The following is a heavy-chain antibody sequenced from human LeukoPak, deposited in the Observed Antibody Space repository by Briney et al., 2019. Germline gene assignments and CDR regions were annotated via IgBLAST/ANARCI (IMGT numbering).Heavy chain of an antibody. CDR3: ARAVWQPGDWYFDL. CDR2: IYYSGST. D-gene: IGHD3-10*01. J-gene: IGHJ2*01. CDR1: GGSISSYY. V-gene: IGHV4-59*01. Sequence: SETLSPTCTVSGGSISSYYWSWIRQPPGKGLEWIGYIYYSGSTNYNPSLKSRVTISVDTSKNQFSLKLSSVTAADTAVYYCARAVWQPGDWYFDLWGRGTLVTVSS.